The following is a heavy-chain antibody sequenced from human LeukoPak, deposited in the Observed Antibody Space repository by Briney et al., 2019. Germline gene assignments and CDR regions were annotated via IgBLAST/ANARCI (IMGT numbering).Heavy chain of an antibody. CDR2: IRSEAYGGTT. CDR3: ARDPYGDYARYFDY. J-gene: IGHJ4*02. Sequence: GGSLRLSCTASGFTFGDFAMSWFRQAPGKGLEWVGFIRSEAYGGTTEYAASLEGRFTISRDDSKSIAYLHMSSLKTEDTALYYCARDPYGDYARYFDYWGQGTLVTVSS. V-gene: IGHV3-49*03. D-gene: IGHD4-17*01. CDR1: GFTFGDFA.